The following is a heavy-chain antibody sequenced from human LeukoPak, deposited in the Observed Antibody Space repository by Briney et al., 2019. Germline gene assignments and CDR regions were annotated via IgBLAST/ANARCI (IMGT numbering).Heavy chain of an antibody. CDR2: ISYDGSNK. D-gene: IGHD4-17*01. Sequence: PGGSLRLSCAASGFTFSSYGMHWVRQAPGKGLEWVAVISYDGSNKYYADSVKGRFTISRDNSKNTLYLQMNSLRAEDTALYYCAKPELYGDYADYWGQGTLVTVSS. CDR1: GFTFSSYG. CDR3: AKPELYGDYADY. V-gene: IGHV3-30*18. J-gene: IGHJ4*02.